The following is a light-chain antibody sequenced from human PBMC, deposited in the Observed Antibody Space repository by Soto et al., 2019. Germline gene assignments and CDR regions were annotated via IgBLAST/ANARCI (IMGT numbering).Light chain of an antibody. CDR3: QPHNNWPVVT. CDR2: GAS. Sequence: EMVMTQSPATLSVSPGERVTLSCRASRSISNNLAWYQQKPGQAPRLLIYGASTRAIGFPARFSGSGSGTEFTLTINSLQSEDFAMYYCQPHNNWPVVTFGGGTKVDIK. V-gene: IGKV3-15*01. J-gene: IGKJ4*01. CDR1: RSISNN.